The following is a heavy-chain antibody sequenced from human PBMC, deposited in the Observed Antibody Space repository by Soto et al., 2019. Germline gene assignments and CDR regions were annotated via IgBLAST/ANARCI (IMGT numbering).Heavy chain of an antibody. Sequence: EVQLVESGGGLVQPGGSLRLSCAAAGFTFSSYWMHWVRQAPGKGLVWVSRVNSDVSATFYADSVRGRFTISRDNAKNTLYMQWNSLTADDTAVYYCARGIQYRYGMDVWGQGTTVTVSS. CDR2: VNSDVSAT. CDR1: GFTFSSYW. V-gene: IGHV3-74*01. J-gene: IGHJ6*02. D-gene: IGHD5-18*01. CDR3: ARGIQYRYGMDV.